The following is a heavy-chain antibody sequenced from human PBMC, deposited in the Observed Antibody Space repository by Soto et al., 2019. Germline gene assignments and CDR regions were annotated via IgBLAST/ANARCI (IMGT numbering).Heavy chain of an antibody. CDR3: ATSQFARIVLMVYAPYYMDV. CDR1: GFTFSSYG. D-gene: IGHD2-8*01. CDR2: ISYDGSNK. V-gene: IGHV3-30*03. J-gene: IGHJ6*03. Sequence: PGGSLRLSCAASGFTFSSYGMHWVRQAPGKGLEWVAVISYDGSNKYYADSVKGRFTISRDNSKNTLYLQMNSLRAEDTAVYYCATSQFARIVLMVYAPYYMDVWGKGTTVTVSS.